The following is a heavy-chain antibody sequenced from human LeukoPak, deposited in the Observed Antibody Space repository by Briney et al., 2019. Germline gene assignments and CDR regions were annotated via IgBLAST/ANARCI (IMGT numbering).Heavy chain of an antibody. CDR3: AKEQADSTGIDY. J-gene: IGHJ4*02. CDR2: ISSSGSTI. Sequence: GGSLRLSCAASGFTLSTYSLNWVRQAPGKGLEWVSYISSSGSTIYYADSVKGRFTISRDNAKNSLYLQMNSLRAEDTAVYYCAKEQADSTGIDYWGQGTLVTVSS. D-gene: IGHD3-22*01. CDR1: GFTLSTYS. V-gene: IGHV3-48*04.